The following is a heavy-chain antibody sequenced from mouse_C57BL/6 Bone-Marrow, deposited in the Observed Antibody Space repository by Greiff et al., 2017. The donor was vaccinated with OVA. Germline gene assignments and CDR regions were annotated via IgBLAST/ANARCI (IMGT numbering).Heavy chain of an antibody. Sequence: QVQLQQPGAELVRPGSSVKLSCKASGYTFTSYWMDWVKQRPGQGLEWIGNIYPSDSETHYNQKFKDKATLTVDKSSSTAYMQLSSLTSADSAVYYCARLEWFAYWGQGTLVTVSA. CDR1: GYTFTSYW. CDR2: IYPSDSET. CDR3: ARLEWFAY. J-gene: IGHJ3*01. V-gene: IGHV1-61*01.